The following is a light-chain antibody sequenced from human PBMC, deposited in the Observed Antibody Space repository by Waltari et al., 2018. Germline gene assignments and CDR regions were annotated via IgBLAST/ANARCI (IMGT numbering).Light chain of an antibody. CDR1: QSISNY. V-gene: IGKV1-39*01. CDR2: AAS. J-gene: IGKJ4*01. Sequence: DIQLTQSPSSLSASVGDRVTITCRASQSISNYLNWDQQKPGKAPKVVISAASSLQSGVPSRFSGSGSGTAFTLTISSLQPEDVATYYCQQCYSTPLTFGGGTKVE. CDR3: QQCYSTPLT.